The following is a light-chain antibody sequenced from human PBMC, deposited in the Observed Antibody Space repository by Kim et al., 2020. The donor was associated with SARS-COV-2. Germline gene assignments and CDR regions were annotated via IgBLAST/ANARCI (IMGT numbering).Light chain of an antibody. CDR3: HQYGSFPRT. CDR2: EAS. V-gene: IGKV3-20*01. Sequence: SPGERATLSCRASTSVSSNYLAGFQQKPGQAPRLLIYEASTRATGIPDRFSGSGSGTDFTLTISRLEPEDFAVYYCHQYGSFPRTFGQGTKVDIK. CDR1: TSVSSNY. J-gene: IGKJ1*01.